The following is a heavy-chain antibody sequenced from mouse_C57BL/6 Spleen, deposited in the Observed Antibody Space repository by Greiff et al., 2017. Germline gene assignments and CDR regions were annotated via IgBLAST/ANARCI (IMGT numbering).Heavy chain of an antibody. CDR1: GFLLTSYA. Sequence: VQLQQSGPGLVAPSQCLSITCTVSGFLLTSYAISWVRQPPGKGLEWLGVIWTGGGTNSTSALQSRLSISKDNSKSQVFLIMNSLQTDDTARYYCASNINGAMYYWGQGASVTVST. CDR3: ASNINGAMYY. J-gene: IGHJ4*01. V-gene: IGHV2-9-1*01. CDR2: IWTGGGT.